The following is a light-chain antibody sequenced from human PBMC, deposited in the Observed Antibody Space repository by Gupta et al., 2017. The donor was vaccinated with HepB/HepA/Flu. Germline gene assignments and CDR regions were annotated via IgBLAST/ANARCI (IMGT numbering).Light chain of an antibody. Sequence: EIVMTQSPGTLSLSPGERATLSCRASPSVSRSYLAWYQQKPGQAPRLLISGASSRATGIPDRFSGSGSGTDFTLTISRLEPQDFAVYYCQQYGSSPWTFGQGTKVEIK. CDR3: QQYGSSPWT. CDR2: GAS. CDR1: PSVSRSY. V-gene: IGKV3-20*01. J-gene: IGKJ1*01.